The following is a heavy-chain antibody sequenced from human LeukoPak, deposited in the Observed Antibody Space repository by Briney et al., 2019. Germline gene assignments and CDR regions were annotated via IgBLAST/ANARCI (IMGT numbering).Heavy chain of an antibody. V-gene: IGHV3-74*01. J-gene: IGHJ3*02. CDR1: GFTFSSNW. Sequence: GGSLRLSCAASGFTFSSNWMHWVRQAPGKGLVWVSRINEDGSTTNYADSVKGRFTISRDNSKNTLYLQMNSLRAEDTAVYYCAKRMAPRGAFDIWGQGTMVTVSS. D-gene: IGHD5-24*01. CDR2: INEDGSTT. CDR3: AKRMAPRGAFDI.